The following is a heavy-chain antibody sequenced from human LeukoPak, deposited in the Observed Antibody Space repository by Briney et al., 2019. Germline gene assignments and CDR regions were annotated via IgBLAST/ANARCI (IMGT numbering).Heavy chain of an antibody. Sequence: GGSLRLSCAASGFTFSSYTMNWVRQAPGKGLEWVSYISSSGSTIYYADSVKGRFTISRDNAKNSLYLQMNSLRAEDTAVYYCAREVGATAEVDYWGQGTLVTVSS. CDR3: AREVGATAEVDY. J-gene: IGHJ4*02. D-gene: IGHD1-26*01. CDR1: GFTFSSYT. V-gene: IGHV3-48*04. CDR2: ISSSGSTI.